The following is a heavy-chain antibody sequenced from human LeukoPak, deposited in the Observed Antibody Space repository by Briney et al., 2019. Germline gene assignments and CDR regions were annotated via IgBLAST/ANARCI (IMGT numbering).Heavy chain of an antibody. V-gene: IGHV1-18*01. CDR2: ISAYNGNT. CDR1: GYTFTSYG. Sequence: ASVKLSCKASGYTFTSYGISWVRQAPGQGLEWMGWISAYNGNTNYAEYLQGRVTMTTDKSKNTAYMELRSLRSDDTAVYYCATTPWGSEYYYDSSGPPPPLYYFDYWGQGTLVTVSS. D-gene: IGHD3-22*01. CDR3: ATTPWGSEYYYDSSGPPPPLYYFDY. J-gene: IGHJ4*02.